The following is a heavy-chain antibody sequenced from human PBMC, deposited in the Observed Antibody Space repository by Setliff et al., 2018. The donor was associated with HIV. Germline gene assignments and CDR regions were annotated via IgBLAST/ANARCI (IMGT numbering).Heavy chain of an antibody. CDR1: GFTFSSYS. D-gene: IGHD1-20*01. J-gene: IGHJ2*01. CDR2: ISSSSSYI. CDR3: ARDQTFDLTAFRDWYFDL. V-gene: IGHV3-21*01. Sequence: PGGSLRLSCAASGFTFSSYSMNWVRQAPGKGLEWVSSISSSSSYIYYADSVKGRFTISRDNAKNSLYLQMNSLRAEDAAVYYCARDQTFDLTAFRDWYFDLWGRGTLVTSPQ.